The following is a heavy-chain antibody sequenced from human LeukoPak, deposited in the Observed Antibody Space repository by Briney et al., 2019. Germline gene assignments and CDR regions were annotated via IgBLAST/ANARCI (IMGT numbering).Heavy chain of an antibody. CDR3: ARLRYSSSWDFDY. CDR2: IYAGDSDT. CDR1: GYSFTTYW. J-gene: IGHJ4*02. D-gene: IGHD6-13*01. Sequence: GESLKISCRGSGYSFTTYWIGWVRQMPGKGPELMGIIYAGDSDTRYSPSFQGQITISAAKSFRTAYLQWSSLKPSDAAMYYCARLRYSSSWDFDYWGQGTLVTVSS. V-gene: IGHV5-51*01.